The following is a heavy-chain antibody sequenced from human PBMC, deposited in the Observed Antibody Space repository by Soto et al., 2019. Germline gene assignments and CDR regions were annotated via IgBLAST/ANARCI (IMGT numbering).Heavy chain of an antibody. Sequence: QVHLVQSGAEVEKPGASVKVSCKASGYTFTRYALHWVRQAPGQRLEYMGWINAGNGDTGHPQKFQGRVTITRDTPATTVYMELNSLTSEYTAVYYCARKEVVPSCPFDFWGQGTVVGVSS. D-gene: IGHD2-15*01. CDR3: ARKEVVPSCPFDF. V-gene: IGHV1-3*01. CDR2: INAGNGDT. J-gene: IGHJ3*01. CDR1: GYTFTRYA.